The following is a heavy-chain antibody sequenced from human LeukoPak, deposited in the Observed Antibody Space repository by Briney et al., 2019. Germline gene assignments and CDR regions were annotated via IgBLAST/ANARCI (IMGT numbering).Heavy chain of an antibody. J-gene: IGHJ6*02. Sequence: ASVKVSCKASGYTFTSYDINWVRQATGQGLEWMGWMNPNSGNTGYAQKFQGRVTMTRDTSISTAYMELSRLRSDDTAVYYCARDRGRYYDSSGYPYYYGMDVWGQGTTVTVSS. CDR3: ARDRGRYYDSSGYPYYYGMDV. CDR1: GYTFTSYD. V-gene: IGHV1-8*01. CDR2: MNPNSGNT. D-gene: IGHD3-22*01.